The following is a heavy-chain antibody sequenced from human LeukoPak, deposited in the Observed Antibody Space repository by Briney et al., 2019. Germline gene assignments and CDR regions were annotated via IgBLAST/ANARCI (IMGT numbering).Heavy chain of an antibody. D-gene: IGHD6-13*01. Sequence: SVKVSCKASGGTFSSYAISWVRQAPGQGLEWMGRIIPIFGTANYAQKFQGRVTITTDESTSTAYMELSSLRSEDTAVYYCARNPIAAAGRWFDPWGQGTLVTVSS. CDR1: GGTFSSYA. CDR3: ARNPIAAAGRWFDP. V-gene: IGHV1-69*05. J-gene: IGHJ5*02. CDR2: IIPIFGTA.